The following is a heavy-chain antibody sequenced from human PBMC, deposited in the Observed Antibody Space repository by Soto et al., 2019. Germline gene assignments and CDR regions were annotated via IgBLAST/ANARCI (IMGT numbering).Heavy chain of an antibody. D-gene: IGHD5-18*01. CDR1: GYSFSTYG. CDR3: ARDRGYGSDTFEI. Sequence: QAQLVLSGAEVKSPGASVKVSCKASGYSFSTYGISWVRQAPGQGLEWMGWIGAYDGDTNYAQKLQGRVTMTIDTSTSTAYMELTSLRSDDTAMYYCARDRGYGSDTFEIWGQGTMVTVTS. CDR2: IGAYDGDT. V-gene: IGHV1-18*01. J-gene: IGHJ3*02.